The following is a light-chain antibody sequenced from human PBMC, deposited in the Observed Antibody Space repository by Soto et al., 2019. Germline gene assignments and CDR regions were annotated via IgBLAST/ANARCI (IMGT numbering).Light chain of an antibody. CDR3: QQSYSTPFT. CDR1: QSISSY. Sequence: DIQMTQSPSSLSTSVGDRVTITCRASQSISSYLNWYQQKPGKAPELLIYAASSLQSGVPSRFSGSGSGTDFTLTISSLQPEDFATYYCQQSYSTPFTFGPGIKVDIK. J-gene: IGKJ3*01. V-gene: IGKV1-39*01. CDR2: AAS.